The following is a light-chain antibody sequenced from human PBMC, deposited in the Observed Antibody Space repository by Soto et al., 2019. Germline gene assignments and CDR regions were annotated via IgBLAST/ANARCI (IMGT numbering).Light chain of an antibody. V-gene: IGLV1-40*01. CDR3: QSHDSSLSGSV. J-gene: IGLJ2*01. CDR2: GNS. Sequence: QSVLTQPPSVSGAPGQRVTISCTGRSSNIGAGYDVHWYQQLPGRAPKLLIYGNSNRPSGVPDRFSGSKSGTSASLAITGLQAEDEADYYCQSHDSSLSGSVFGGGTKLTVL. CDR1: SSNIGAGYD.